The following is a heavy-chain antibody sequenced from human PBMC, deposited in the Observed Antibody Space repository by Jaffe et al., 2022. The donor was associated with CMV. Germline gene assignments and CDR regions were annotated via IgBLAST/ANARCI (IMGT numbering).Heavy chain of an antibody. Sequence: QVQLVQSGAEVKKPGASVKVSCKASGYTFTSYDINWVRQATGQGLEWMGWMNPNSGNTGYAQKFQGRVTMTRNTSISTAYMELSSLRSEDTAVYYCARGRRRYNPLDYYGMDVWGQGTTVTVSS. CDR1: GYTFTSYD. CDR3: ARGRRRYNPLDYYGMDV. J-gene: IGHJ6*02. CDR2: MNPNSGNT. D-gene: IGHD1-20*01. V-gene: IGHV1-8*01.